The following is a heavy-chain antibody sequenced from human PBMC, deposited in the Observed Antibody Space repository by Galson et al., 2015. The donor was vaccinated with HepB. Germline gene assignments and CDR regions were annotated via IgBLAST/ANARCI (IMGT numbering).Heavy chain of an antibody. V-gene: IGHV4-61*05. D-gene: IGHD1-14*01. CDR1: GGSISSSSYY. CDR3: AGYNPLSTNPGRAFDY. CDR2: IYYSGST. J-gene: IGHJ4*02. Sequence: ETLSLTCTVSGGSISSSSYYWGWIRQPPGKGLEWIGYIYYSGSTNYNPSLKSRVTISVDTSKNQFSLKLSSVTAADTAVYYCAGYNPLSTNPGRAFDYWGQGTLAT.